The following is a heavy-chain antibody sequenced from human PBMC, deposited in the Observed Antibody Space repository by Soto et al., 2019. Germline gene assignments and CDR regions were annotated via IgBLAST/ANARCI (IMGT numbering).Heavy chain of an antibody. CDR2: IYYSVST. J-gene: IGHJ4*02. CDR1: GGSISSYY. D-gene: IGHD5-12*01. Sequence: QVQLQESGPGLVKPSETLSLTCTVSGGSISSYYWSWIRQPPGKRLEWIGYIYYSVSTNYNPSLKSRVISSVDTSKNQFSLELRSVTAADTAVYYCARDSVGSGYDWGQGTLVTVSS. V-gene: IGHV4-59*01. CDR3: ARDSVGSGYD.